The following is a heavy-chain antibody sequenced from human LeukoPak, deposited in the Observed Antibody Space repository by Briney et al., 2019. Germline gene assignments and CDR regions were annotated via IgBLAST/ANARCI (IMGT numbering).Heavy chain of an antibody. CDR3: AAGVGTTDFDY. CDR1: GFTFNNAW. D-gene: IGHD1-26*01. CDR2: IKGKTDGGTT. V-gene: IGHV3-15*01. J-gene: IGHJ4*02. Sequence: PGGSLRLSCAASGFTFNNAWMSWVRQAPGKGLEWVGRIKGKTDGGTTDYATPVKGRFSISRDDSKNTVYLQMNSLKTEDTAVYYCAAGVGTTDFDYWGQGILVTVSS.